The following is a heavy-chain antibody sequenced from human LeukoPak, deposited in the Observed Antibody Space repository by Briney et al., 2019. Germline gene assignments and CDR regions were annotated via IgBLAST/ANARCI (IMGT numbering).Heavy chain of an antibody. CDR1: GGSISSYY. Sequence: PSETLSLTCTVSGGSISSYYWSWIRQPPGKGLEWIGYIYYSGSTNYNPSLKSRVTISVDTSTNQFSLKLSSVTAADTAVYYCARARRVQYSSGWLFDYWGQGTLVTVSS. V-gene: IGHV4-59*01. CDR3: ARARRVQYSSGWLFDY. CDR2: IYYSGST. J-gene: IGHJ4*02. D-gene: IGHD6-19*01.